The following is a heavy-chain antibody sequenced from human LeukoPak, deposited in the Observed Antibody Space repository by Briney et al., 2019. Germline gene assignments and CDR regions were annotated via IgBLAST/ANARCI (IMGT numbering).Heavy chain of an antibody. V-gene: IGHV1-8*01. Sequence: GASVKVSCKASGYTFTSYDINWVRQATGQGLEWMGWMNPNSGNTGYAQKFQGRVTMTRNTSISTAYMELSSLRSEDTAVYYCARGLYYDFGSVFLQNWFDPWGQGTLVTVSS. CDR1: GYTFTSYD. CDR2: MNPNSGNT. CDR3: ARGLYYDFGSVFLQNWFDP. J-gene: IGHJ5*02. D-gene: IGHD3-3*01.